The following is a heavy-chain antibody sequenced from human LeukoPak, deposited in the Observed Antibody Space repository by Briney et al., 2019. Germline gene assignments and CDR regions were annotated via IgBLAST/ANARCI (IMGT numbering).Heavy chain of an antibody. Sequence: GGSLRLSCAASGFTFSSYAMSWVRQTPGKGLEWVSTIGRSGSSTFYAGSVKGRFTISRDNAKNSLYLQMNSLRAEDTAVYYCARGSSWQYYYYYYMDVWGKGTTVTVSS. CDR2: IGRSGSST. V-gene: IGHV3-23*01. J-gene: IGHJ6*03. D-gene: IGHD6-13*01. CDR3: ARGSSWQYYYYYYMDV. CDR1: GFTFSSYA.